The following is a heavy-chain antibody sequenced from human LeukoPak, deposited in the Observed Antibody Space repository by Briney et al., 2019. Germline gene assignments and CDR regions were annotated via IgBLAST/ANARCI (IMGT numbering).Heavy chain of an antibody. CDR3: TTFRYFDFWSGQSYYFDY. CDR1: GFTFSNAW. Sequence: PGGSLRLSCAASGFTFSNAWMSWVRQAPGKGLEWVGLIKSKTDGGTTDYAAPVKDRFTISRDDSKPTLYLEMNSLKTEDTAVYYCTTFRYFDFWSGQSYYFDYWGQGTLVTVSS. D-gene: IGHD3-3*01. J-gene: IGHJ4*02. V-gene: IGHV3-15*05. CDR2: IKSKTDGGTT.